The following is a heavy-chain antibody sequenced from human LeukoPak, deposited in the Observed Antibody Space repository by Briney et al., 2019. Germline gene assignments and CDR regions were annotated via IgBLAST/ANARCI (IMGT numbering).Heavy chain of an antibody. CDR3: ARGDTVGAHDY. J-gene: IGHJ4*02. V-gene: IGHV3-33*01. CDR2: IWYDGSNK. D-gene: IGHD1-26*01. Sequence: GGSLRLSCAASGFTFSSYGMHWVRQAPGKGLEWVAVIWYDGSNKYYADSVKSRFTISRDNSKNTLYLQMNSLRAEDTAVYYCARGDTVGAHDYWGQGTLVTVSS. CDR1: GFTFSSYG.